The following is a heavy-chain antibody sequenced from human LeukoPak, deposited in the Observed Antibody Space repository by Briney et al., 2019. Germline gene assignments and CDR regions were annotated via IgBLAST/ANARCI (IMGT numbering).Heavy chain of an antibody. D-gene: IGHD5-18*01. CDR1: GYTFTSYG. Sequence: SVKVSCKASGYTFTSYGISWVRQAPGQGLEWMGRIIPIFGIANYAQKFQGRVTITADKSTSTAYMELSSLRSEDTAVYYCARESGYSYGYFDYWGQGTLVTVSS. CDR3: ARESGYSYGYFDY. J-gene: IGHJ4*02. CDR2: IIPIFGIA. V-gene: IGHV1-69*04.